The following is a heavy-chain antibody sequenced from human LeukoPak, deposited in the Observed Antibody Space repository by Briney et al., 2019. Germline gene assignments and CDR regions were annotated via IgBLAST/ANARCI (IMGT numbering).Heavy chain of an antibody. J-gene: IGHJ3*02. CDR3: ARQGESMMGTLLSNGTFDI. Sequence: GESLKISCKGSGYSFTSYWISWVRQMPGKGLEWMGRIDPSDSYTNYSPSFQGHVTISADKSISTAYLQWSSLKASDTAMYYCARQGESMMGTLLSNGTFDIWGQGTMVTVSS. D-gene: IGHD2/OR15-2a*01. CDR2: IDPSDSYT. CDR1: GYSFTSYW. V-gene: IGHV5-10-1*01.